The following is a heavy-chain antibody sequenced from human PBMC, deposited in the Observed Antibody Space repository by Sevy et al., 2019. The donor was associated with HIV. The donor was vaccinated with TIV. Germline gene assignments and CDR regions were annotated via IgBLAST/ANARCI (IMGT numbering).Heavy chain of an antibody. CDR2: IDYSGST. Sequence: SETLSLTCTVSGGSVSSGSYYWSWLRQPPGKGLEWIGYIDYSGSTNYNPSLKSRVTISVDTSKNQFSLKLSSVTAADTAVYYCVRQDLELFDGGGWFDHWGQGTLVTVSS. V-gene: IGHV4-61*01. CDR3: VRQDLELFDGGGWFDH. CDR1: GGSVSSGSYY. J-gene: IGHJ5*02. D-gene: IGHD1-26*01.